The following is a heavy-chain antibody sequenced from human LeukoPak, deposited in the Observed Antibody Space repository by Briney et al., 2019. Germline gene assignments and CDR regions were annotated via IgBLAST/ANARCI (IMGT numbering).Heavy chain of an antibody. D-gene: IGHD6-19*01. CDR3: ARGLVIAVAGWGPWELPPAGHDY. V-gene: IGHV4-4*02. CDR1: GGSISSSNW. CDR2: IYHSGRT. Sequence: SGTLSLTCTVSGGSISSSNWWSWVRQPPGMGLEWIGEIYHSGRTNYNPSLKSRLTILVEKSKNQFSLKLSSVTAADTAVYYCARGLVIAVAGWGPWELPPAGHDYWGQGTLVTVSS. J-gene: IGHJ4*02.